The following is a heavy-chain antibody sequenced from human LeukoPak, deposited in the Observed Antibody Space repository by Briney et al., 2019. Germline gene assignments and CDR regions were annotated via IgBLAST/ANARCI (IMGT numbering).Heavy chain of an antibody. CDR3: AKEDLGHYDILTGSPLG. J-gene: IGHJ3*01. D-gene: IGHD3-9*01. V-gene: IGHV3-30*02. Sequence: PGGSLRLSCAASVFTFSSYGMHWVRQAPGKGLEWVAFIRYDGSNKYYADSVKGRFTISRDNSKNTLYLQMNSLRAEDTAVYYCAKEDLGHYDILTGSPLGWGQGTMVTVSS. CDR2: IRYDGSNK. CDR1: VFTFSSYG.